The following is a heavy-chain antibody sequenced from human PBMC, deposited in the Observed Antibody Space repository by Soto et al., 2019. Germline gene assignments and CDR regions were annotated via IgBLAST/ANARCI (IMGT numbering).Heavy chain of an antibody. D-gene: IGHD6-13*01. CDR2: ISSSSSYI. J-gene: IGHJ2*01. Sequence: GGSLRLSCAASGFTFSSYSRNWVRQAPGKGLEWVSSISSSSSYIYYADSVKGRFTISRDNAKNSLYLQMNSLRAEDTAVYYCARIESGYSSSWYFDLWGRGTLVTVSS. V-gene: IGHV3-21*01. CDR1: GFTFSSYS. CDR3: ARIESGYSSSWYFDL.